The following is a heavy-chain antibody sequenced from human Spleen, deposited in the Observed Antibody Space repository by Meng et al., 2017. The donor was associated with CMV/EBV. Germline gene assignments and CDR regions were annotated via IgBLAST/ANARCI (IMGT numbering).Heavy chain of an antibody. CDR1: GGSISRYY. CDR3: ARNWNYGSGYYYGMDV. D-gene: IGHD1-7*01. J-gene: IGHJ6*02. CDR2: IYYSGST. V-gene: IGHV4-59*04. Sequence: SETLSLTCTVSGGSISRYYWSWIRQPPGKGREWIGSIYYSGSTYYNPSLKSRVTISVDTSKNQFSLKLSSVTAADTAVYYCARNWNYGSGYYYGMDVWGQGTTVTVSS.